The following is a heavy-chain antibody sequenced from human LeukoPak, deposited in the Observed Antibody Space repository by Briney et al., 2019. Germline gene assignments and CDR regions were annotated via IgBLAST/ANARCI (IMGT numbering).Heavy chain of an antibody. CDR1: GFTVSSNY. CDR3: ARGAPTHYGSGSLGGYYYMDV. J-gene: IGHJ6*03. Sequence: GGSLRLSCAASGFTVSSNYMSWVRQAPGKGLEWVSVIYSGGSTYYADSVKGQFTISRDNSKNTLYLQMNSLRAEDTAVYYCARGAPTHYGSGSLGGYYYMDVWGKGTTVTVSS. V-gene: IGHV3-53*01. D-gene: IGHD3-10*01. CDR2: IYSGGST.